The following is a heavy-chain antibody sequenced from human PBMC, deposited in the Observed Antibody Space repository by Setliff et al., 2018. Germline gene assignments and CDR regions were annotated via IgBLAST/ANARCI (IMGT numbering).Heavy chain of an antibody. J-gene: IGHJ6*02. V-gene: IGHV1-18*01. D-gene: IGHD3-10*01. CDR3: ASAYYYGSGRTYGMDV. CDR2: IIPIFGTA. CDR1: GYTFTSYA. Sequence: GASVKVSCKASGYTFTSYAMHWVRQAPGQGLEWMGGIIPIFGTANYAQKLQGRVTMTTDTSTSTAYMELRSLRSDDTAVYYCASAYYYGSGRTYGMDVWGQGTTVTVSS.